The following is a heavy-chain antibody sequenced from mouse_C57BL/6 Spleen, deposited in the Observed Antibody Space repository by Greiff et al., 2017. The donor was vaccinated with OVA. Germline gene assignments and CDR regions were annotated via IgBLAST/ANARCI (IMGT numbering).Heavy chain of an antibody. CDR1: GYTFTSYW. Sequence: QVQLQQPGAELVKPGASVKLSCKASGYTFTSYWMQWVKQRPGQGLEWIGEIDPSDSYTNYNQKFKGKATLTVDTSSSTAYMQLSSLTSEDSAVYYCARGGYSYAMDDWGQGTSVTVSS. CDR2: IDPSDSYT. J-gene: IGHJ4*01. CDR3: ARGGYSYAMDD. D-gene: IGHD2-3*01. V-gene: IGHV1-50*01.